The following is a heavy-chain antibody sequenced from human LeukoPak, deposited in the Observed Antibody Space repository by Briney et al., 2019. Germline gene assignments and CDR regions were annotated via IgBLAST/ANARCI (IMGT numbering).Heavy chain of an antibody. Sequence: ASVKVSCKASGYTFTSYYMHWVRQAPGQGLEWMGIINPSGGSTSYAQKFQGRVTMTEDTSTDTAYMELRSLRSEDTAVYYCATDLAPTTVYGMDVWGQGTTVTVSS. CDR1: GYTFTSYY. CDR2: INPSGGST. D-gene: IGHD3-3*02. CDR3: ATDLAPTTVYGMDV. V-gene: IGHV1-46*01. J-gene: IGHJ6*02.